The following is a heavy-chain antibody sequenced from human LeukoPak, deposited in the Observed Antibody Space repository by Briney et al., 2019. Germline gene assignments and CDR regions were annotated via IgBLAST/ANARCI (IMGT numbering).Heavy chain of an antibody. Sequence: SETLSLTCTVSGGSISSYYWSWIRQPPGKGLEWIGYIYYSGSTNYNPSLKSRVTISVDTSKNQFSLTLSSVNAADTAVYYCAREVRVVVVPADIHGARLEWLLPGGWFDPWGQGTLVTVSS. J-gene: IGHJ5*02. CDR2: IYYSGST. CDR3: AREVRVVVVPADIHGARLEWLLPGGWFDP. V-gene: IGHV4-59*01. D-gene: IGHD2-2*02. CDR1: GGSISSYY.